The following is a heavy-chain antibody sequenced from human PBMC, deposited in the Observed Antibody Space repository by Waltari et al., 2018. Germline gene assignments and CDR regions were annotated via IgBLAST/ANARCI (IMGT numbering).Heavy chain of an antibody. CDR3: ARGLVSGPFDS. J-gene: IGHJ4*02. V-gene: IGHV1-69*04. Sequence: QVQLVQSGAEVKTPGSSVRVSCNVSGGTFRSYGINWVRQAPGQGFEWMARVVPILDSTNYAETFQGRVTVTADKSTTTAYMELTSLRSEDTAVYYCARGLVSGPFDSWGQGTLVTVSS. CDR2: VVPILDST. D-gene: IGHD2-21*01. CDR1: GGTFRSYG.